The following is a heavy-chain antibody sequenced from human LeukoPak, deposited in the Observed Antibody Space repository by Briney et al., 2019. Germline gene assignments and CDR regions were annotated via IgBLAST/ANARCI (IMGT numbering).Heavy chain of an antibody. CDR2: ISGSGGST. J-gene: IGHJ4*02. D-gene: IGHD1-7*01. CDR1: GFTFSSYA. V-gene: IGHV3-23*01. CDR3: AKGTRDAGYYFDH. Sequence: GGSLRLSCAASGFTFSSYAMSWVRQAPGKGLEWVSVISGSGGSTYYADSVKGRITISRDNSKNTLYLQMNSLRAEDTAVYYCAKGTRDAGYYFDHWGQGTLVTVSS.